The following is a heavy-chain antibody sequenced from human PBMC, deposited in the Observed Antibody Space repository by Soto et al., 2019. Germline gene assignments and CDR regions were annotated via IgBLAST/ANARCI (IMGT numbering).Heavy chain of an antibody. CDR2: IDSDGSST. CDR1: GFTFGSYW. CDR3: ARGRPYGMDV. V-gene: IGHV3-74*01. J-gene: IGHJ6*02. Sequence: EVQLVESGGGLVQPGGSLRVSCAASGFTFGSYWMNWVRQAPGKGLVWVSRIDSDGSSTTYADSVKGRFTTSRDNAKNTLYLQMSSLRGEDTAVYYCARGRPYGMDVWGQGTTVTVS.